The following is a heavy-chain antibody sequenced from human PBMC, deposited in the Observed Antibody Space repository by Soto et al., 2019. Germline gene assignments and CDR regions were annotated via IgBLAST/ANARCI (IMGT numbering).Heavy chain of an antibody. J-gene: IGHJ6*02. CDR3: ARVGYGVYSNYYYYGMDV. Sequence: SETLSLTCTVSGGSISSGDYYWSWIRQPPGKGLEWIGYIYYSGSTYYNPSLKSRVTISVDTSKNQFSLKLSSVTAADTAVYYCARVGYGVYSNYYYYGMDVWGQGTTVTVSS. V-gene: IGHV4-30-4*01. CDR2: IYYSGST. CDR1: GGSISSGDYY. D-gene: IGHD2-8*01.